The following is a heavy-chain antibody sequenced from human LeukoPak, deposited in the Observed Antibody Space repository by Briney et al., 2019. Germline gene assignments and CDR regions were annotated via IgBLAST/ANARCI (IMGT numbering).Heavy chain of an antibody. D-gene: IGHD6-6*01. CDR1: GGSISSYY. V-gene: IGHV4-4*07. CDR3: AKIAARLPGEVY. CDR2: IYTSGST. Sequence: SETLSLTCTVSGGSISSYYWSWIRQPAGKGLEWIGRIYTSGSTNYNPSLKGRVTMSVDTSKNQFSLQLNSVTAADTAVYYCAKIAARLPGEVYWGQGTLVTVSS. J-gene: IGHJ4*02.